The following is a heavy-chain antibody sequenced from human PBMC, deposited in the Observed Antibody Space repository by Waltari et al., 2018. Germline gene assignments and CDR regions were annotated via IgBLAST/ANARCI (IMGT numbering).Heavy chain of an antibody. J-gene: IGHJ6*02. D-gene: IGHD6-19*01. Sequence: QVQLQESGPGLVKPSETLSLTCTVSGGSISSYYWSWIRQPPGKGLEWIGYIYYSGGTNYNPSLKSRVTISVDPSKNQFSLKLSSVTAADTAVYYCARDSDSSGWYGSYYYYGMDVWGQGTTVTVSS. V-gene: IGHV4-59*01. CDR2: IYYSGGT. CDR1: GGSISSYY. CDR3: ARDSDSSGWYGSYYYYGMDV.